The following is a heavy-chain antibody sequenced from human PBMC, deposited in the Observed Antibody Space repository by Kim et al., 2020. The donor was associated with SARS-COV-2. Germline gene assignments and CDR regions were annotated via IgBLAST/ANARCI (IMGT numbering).Heavy chain of an antibody. Sequence: GGSLRLSCAASGFAFSSYWMHWVRQAPGKGLVWVSYIKSDGSSTAYADSVKGRFTISRDNAKNTLHLQMNSLRAEDAAVYYCARGAGECSGGNCFQASDVWGQGTTVTVSS. J-gene: IGHJ6*02. CDR3: ARGAGECSGGNCFQASDV. CDR1: GFAFSSYW. D-gene: IGHD2-15*01. CDR2: IKSDGSST. V-gene: IGHV3-74*01.